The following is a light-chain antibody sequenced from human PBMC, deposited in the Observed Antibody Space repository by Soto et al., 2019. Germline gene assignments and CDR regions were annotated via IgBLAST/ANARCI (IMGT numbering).Light chain of an antibody. CDR2: EVT. CDR1: DTDIGNYNY. V-gene: IGLV2-14*01. J-gene: IGLJ1*01. CDR3: SSDTSTGTTV. Sequence: QSVLTQPASVSGSPGQSITISCTGTDTDIGNYNYVSWYQQYPGKAPKLLIYEVTNRPSGVSNRFSGSKSGNTASLTISGLQAEDEADYSCSSDTSTGTTVFGTGTKVTVL.